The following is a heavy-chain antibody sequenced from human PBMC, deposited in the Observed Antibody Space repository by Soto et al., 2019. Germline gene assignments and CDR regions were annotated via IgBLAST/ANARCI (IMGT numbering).Heavy chain of an antibody. V-gene: IGHV4-39*01. CDR2: IFYSGTT. D-gene: IGHD3-10*01. J-gene: IGHJ5*02. Sequence: PSETLSLTCTVSGDSVNNNDFYWAWIRQPPGKGLEWVVTIFYSGTTYHNPSLKGRVTASVDRSENQFSLKLTSVTASDTAVYYCARAERFPRSWFDPWGQGTQVTVSS. CDR3: ARAERFPRSWFDP. CDR1: GDSVNNNDFY.